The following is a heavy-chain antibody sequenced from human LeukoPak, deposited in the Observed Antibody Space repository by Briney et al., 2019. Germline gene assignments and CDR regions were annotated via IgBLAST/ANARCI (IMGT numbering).Heavy chain of an antibody. J-gene: IGHJ4*02. D-gene: IGHD3-10*01. CDR3: ARSHSSPMVRGVVDY. CDR2: IYYSGST. CDR1: GGSISSYY. Sequence: PSETLSLTCTVSGGSISSYYWSWIRQPPGKGLEWIGYIYYSGSTNYNPSLKSRVTISVDTSKNQFSLKLSSVTAADTAVYYCARSHSSPMVRGVVDYWGQGTLVTVSS. V-gene: IGHV4-59*01.